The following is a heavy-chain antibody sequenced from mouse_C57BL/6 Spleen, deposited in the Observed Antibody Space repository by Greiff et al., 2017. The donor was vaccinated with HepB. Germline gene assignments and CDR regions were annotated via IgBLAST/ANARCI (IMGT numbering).Heavy chain of an antibody. J-gene: IGHJ3*01. Sequence: QVQLKQPGAELVRPGSSVKLSCKASGYTFTSYWMHWVKQRPIQGLEWIGNIDPSDSETHYNQKFKDKATLTVDKSSSTAYMQLSSLTSEDSAVYYCARKGVYDFFAYWGQGTLVTVSA. D-gene: IGHD2-12*01. CDR2: IDPSDSET. CDR1: GYTFTSYW. CDR3: ARKGVYDFFAY. V-gene: IGHV1-52*01.